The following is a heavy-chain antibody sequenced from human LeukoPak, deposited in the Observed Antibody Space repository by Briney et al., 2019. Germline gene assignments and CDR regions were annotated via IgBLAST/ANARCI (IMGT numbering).Heavy chain of an antibody. CDR3: ARRPSGGTNWFDP. V-gene: IGHV4-34*01. Sequence: PSETLSLTCAVYGGSFSGYYSSWIRHPPGNGLEWIGEINHSGSTNYNPYLKSRVTISVDTSKNQFSLNLSSVTAADTAVYYCARRPSGGTNWFDPWGQGSLVTVSS. CDR1: GGSFSGYY. J-gene: IGHJ5*02. CDR2: INHSGST. D-gene: IGHD1-26*01.